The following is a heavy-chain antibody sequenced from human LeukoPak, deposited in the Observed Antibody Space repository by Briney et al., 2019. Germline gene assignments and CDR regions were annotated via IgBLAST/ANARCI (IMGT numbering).Heavy chain of an antibody. J-gene: IGHJ3*01. Sequence: ASVKVSCKASGYTFTNSYIHWVRQAPGQVLEWMGLINPDGGNTNYAQNFQGRVTLTRDTSTSTVYMELSSLRSEDTAIYYCARIRDGYNVAYDLWGQGTVVTVPS. CDR1: GYTFTNSY. V-gene: IGHV1-46*01. D-gene: IGHD5-24*01. CDR3: ARIRDGYNVAYDL. CDR2: INPDGGNT.